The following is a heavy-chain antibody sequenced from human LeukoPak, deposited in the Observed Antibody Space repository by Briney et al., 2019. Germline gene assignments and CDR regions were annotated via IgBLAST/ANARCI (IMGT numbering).Heavy chain of an antibody. V-gene: IGHV3-30-3*01. D-gene: IGHD3-10*01. J-gene: IGHJ4*02. CDR2: TSSDLNVK. Sequence: GGFLRLSCAASGFTFRNYVIHWVRQAPGKGLEWVAVTSSDLNVKLYADSVKGRFTISRDNSRSTLYLQMNSLRPEDTAIHYCAREGYYGSGSPPSLYFDYWGQGTLVTVSS. CDR3: AREGYYGSGSPPSLYFDY. CDR1: GFTFRNYV.